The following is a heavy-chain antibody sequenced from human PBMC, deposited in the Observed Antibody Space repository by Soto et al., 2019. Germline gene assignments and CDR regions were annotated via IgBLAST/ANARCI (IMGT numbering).Heavy chain of an antibody. CDR2: IYYSGST. J-gene: IGHJ6*02. V-gene: IGHV4-31*03. Sequence: PSETLSLTCTFSVGSIISGGYYWSWSRQHPGKGLEWIGYIYYSGSTYYNPSLKSRVTISVDTSKNQFSLKLSSVTAADTAVYYCARDIVMDVWGQGTTVTVSS. D-gene: IGHD3-16*02. CDR3: ARDIVMDV. CDR1: VGSIISGGYY.